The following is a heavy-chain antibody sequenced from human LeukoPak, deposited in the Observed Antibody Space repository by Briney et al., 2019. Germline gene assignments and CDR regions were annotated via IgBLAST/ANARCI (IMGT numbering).Heavy chain of an antibody. D-gene: IGHD3-10*01. V-gene: IGHV3-33*01. CDR3: ARDFTLTSGNY. J-gene: IGHJ4*02. CDR1: GFTSTSYG. Sequence: GGSLRLSCAASGFTSTSYGMHWVRQAPGKGLEWVAVIWSDGSKTYYVDSVKGRFTISRDSSKNTLYLQMNSLRAEDTALYYCARDFTLTSGNYWGQGTLVTVSS. CDR2: IWSDGSKT.